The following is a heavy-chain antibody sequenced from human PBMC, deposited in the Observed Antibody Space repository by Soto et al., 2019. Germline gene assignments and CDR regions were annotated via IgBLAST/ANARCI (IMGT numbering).Heavy chain of an antibody. D-gene: IGHD3-10*01. J-gene: IGHJ4*02. Sequence: EVQLLESGGGLVQPGGSLRLTCVASGFTFKYQDMRWVRQAPGKGLEWVSGISGSGDVTYYTDSVKGRFTISRDNSKNTLYLQMNSLRDNDTAVYYCAKDRQFRSYYERAGHYNKWGQGTLVTVSS. V-gene: IGHV3-23*01. CDR2: ISGSGDVT. CDR1: GFTFKYQD. CDR3: AKDRQFRSYYERAGHYNK.